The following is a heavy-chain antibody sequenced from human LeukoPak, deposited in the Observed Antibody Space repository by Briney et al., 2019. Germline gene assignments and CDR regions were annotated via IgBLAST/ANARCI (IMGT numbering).Heavy chain of an antibody. D-gene: IGHD3-10*01. Sequence: PGGSLRLSCAASGFTVSSNYMSWVRQAPGKGLEWVSVIYSGGSTYCADSVKGRFTISRDNSKNTLYLQMNSLRAEDTAVYYCARVLPHRLNWFDPWGQGTLVTVSS. V-gene: IGHV3-66*01. CDR1: GFTVSSNY. CDR2: IYSGGST. CDR3: ARVLPHRLNWFDP. J-gene: IGHJ5*02.